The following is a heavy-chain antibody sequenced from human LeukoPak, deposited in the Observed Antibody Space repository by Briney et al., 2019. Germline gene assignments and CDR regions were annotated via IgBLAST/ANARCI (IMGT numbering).Heavy chain of an antibody. Sequence: PGGSLRLSCAASGFTFSNYWMTWVRQAPGKGLEWAANINHDGIKISHADSVKGRFTISRDNAKNSLYLQMNSLRGEDTALDYCARDGVVDFWISSGTYNYYSYLDVWGKGNRVTVSS. CDR1: GFTFSNYW. J-gene: IGHJ6*03. CDR2: INHDGIKI. CDR3: ARDGVVDFWISSGTYNYYSYLDV. V-gene: IGHV3-7*01. D-gene: IGHD3-3*01.